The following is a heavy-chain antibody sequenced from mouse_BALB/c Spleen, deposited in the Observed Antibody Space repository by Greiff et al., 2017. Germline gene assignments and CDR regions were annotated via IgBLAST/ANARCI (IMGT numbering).Heavy chain of an antibody. D-gene: IGHD1-1*01. CDR3: TRGGYGSSYGYFDV. Sequence: EVKLVESGGGLVKPGGSLKLSCAASGFTFSSYTMSWVRQTPEKRLEWVATISSGGSYTYYPDSVKGRFTISRDNAKNTLYLQMSSLKSEDTAMYYCTRGGYGSSYGYFDVWGAGTTVTVSS. CDR1: GFTFSSYT. CDR2: ISSGGSYT. V-gene: IGHV5-6-4*01. J-gene: IGHJ1*01.